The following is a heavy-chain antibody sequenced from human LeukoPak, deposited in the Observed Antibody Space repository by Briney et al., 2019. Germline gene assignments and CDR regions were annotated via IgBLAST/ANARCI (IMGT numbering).Heavy chain of an antibody. J-gene: IGHJ3*02. V-gene: IGHV3-9*01. CDR3: AKDTIIAVAGTVNAFDI. Sequence: GGSLRLSCAASGFTFDDYAMHWVRQAPGKGLEWVSGISWNSGSIGYADSVKGRFTISRDNAKNSLYLQMNSLRAEDTALYYCAKDTIIAVAGTVNAFDIWGQGTMVTVSS. CDR2: ISWNSGSI. D-gene: IGHD6-19*01. CDR1: GFTFDDYA.